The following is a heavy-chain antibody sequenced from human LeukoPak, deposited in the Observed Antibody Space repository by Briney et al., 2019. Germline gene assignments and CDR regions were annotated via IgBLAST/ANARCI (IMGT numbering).Heavy chain of an antibody. D-gene: IGHD4-17*01. CDR1: GGSITNYY. CDR2: IYSSGST. Sequence: TPSETLSLTCTVSGGSITNYYWSWIRQPAGKGLEWIGRIYSSGSTNYNPSLKSRVTMSVDMSKSQFSLELNSVTAADTAIYYCAREYGDLDYWGQGTLVTVSS. J-gene: IGHJ4*02. CDR3: AREYGDLDY. V-gene: IGHV4-4*07.